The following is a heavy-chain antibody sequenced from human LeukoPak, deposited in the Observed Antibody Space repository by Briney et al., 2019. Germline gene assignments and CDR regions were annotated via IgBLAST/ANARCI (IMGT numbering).Heavy chain of an antibody. CDR3: ANGYYYGSGSYYKEAFDI. CDR2: ISYDGSNK. D-gene: IGHD3-10*01. Sequence: GGSLRLSCAASGFTFSNYGMHWVRQAPGKGLEWVVVISYDGSNKYYADSVKGRFTISRDNSKNTLYLQMNSLRAEDTAVYYCANGYYYGSGSYYKEAFDIWGQGAMVTVSS. J-gene: IGHJ3*02. CDR1: GFTFSNYG. V-gene: IGHV3-30*18.